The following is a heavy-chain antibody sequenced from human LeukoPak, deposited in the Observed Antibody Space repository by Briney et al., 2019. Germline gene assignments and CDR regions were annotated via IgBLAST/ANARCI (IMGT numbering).Heavy chain of an antibody. V-gene: IGHV3-23*01. CDR2: INPSGANT. J-gene: IGHJ3*02. CDR1: GFTFATYT. Sequence: GGSLRLSCAASGFTFATYTIGWVRQAPGKGLEWVSLINPSGANTYYADSVKGRFTISRDNSKNMLYLQINSLRAQDTAVYYCAKGRVGRADPVDIWGQGTMVTVSS. D-gene: IGHD2-15*01. CDR3: AKGRVGRADPVDI.